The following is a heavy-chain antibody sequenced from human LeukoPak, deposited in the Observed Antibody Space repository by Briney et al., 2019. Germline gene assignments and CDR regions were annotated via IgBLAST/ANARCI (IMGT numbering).Heavy chain of an antibody. V-gene: IGHV1-46*01. CDR1: GYTFTSYY. Sequence: ASVKVSCKASGYTFTSYYMHWVRQAPGQGLEWMGIINPSGGSTSYAQKFQGRVTMTRDTSTSTVYMELSSLRSEDTAVYYCARDPEAYWELTSLDCWGQGALVTVSS. CDR3: ARDPEAYWELTSLDC. CDR2: INPSGGST. D-gene: IGHD1-26*01. J-gene: IGHJ4*02.